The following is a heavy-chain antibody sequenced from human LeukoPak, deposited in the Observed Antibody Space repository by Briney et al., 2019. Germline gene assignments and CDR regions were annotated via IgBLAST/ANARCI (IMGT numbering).Heavy chain of an antibody. Sequence: GGSLRLSCAVSGITLSNYGMGWVRQAPGRGLEWVAGISGSGGGTNYAASVQGRVTISRDSPKNTLYLQMNRLRAEDTAVYFCAKLGVVIRVILVGFHKEAYYFDSWGQGALVTVSS. D-gene: IGHD3-22*01. J-gene: IGHJ4*02. CDR3: AKLGVVIRVILVGFHKEAYYFDS. CDR2: ISGSGGGT. CDR1: GITLSNYG. V-gene: IGHV3-23*01.